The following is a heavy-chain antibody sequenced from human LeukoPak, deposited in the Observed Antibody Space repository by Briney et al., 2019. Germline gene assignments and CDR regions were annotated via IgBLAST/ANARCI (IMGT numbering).Heavy chain of an antibody. CDR3: ARDGGSATGY. V-gene: IGHV3-23*01. CDR2: ISGSGGST. J-gene: IGHJ4*02. Sequence: GGSLRLSCAASGFTFSSYVMSWVRQAPGKGLEWVSLISGSGGSTYYADSVKGRFTISRDNSKNTLYLQMNSLRAEDTAVYYCARDGGSATGYWGQGTLVTVSS. CDR1: GFTFSSYV. D-gene: IGHD3-10*01.